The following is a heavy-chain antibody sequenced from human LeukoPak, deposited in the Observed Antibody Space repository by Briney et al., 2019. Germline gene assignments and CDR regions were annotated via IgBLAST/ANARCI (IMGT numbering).Heavy chain of an antibody. J-gene: IGHJ4*02. CDR3: ARGGLHRLWFGEF. Sequence: PPGGSLRLSCAASGFTFDDYGMSWVRQAPGKGLEWVSGINWNGGSTGYADSVKGRFTISRDNAKNSLYLQMNSLRADDTAVYYCARGGLHRLWFGEFWGQGTLVTVSS. D-gene: IGHD3-10*01. CDR2: INWNGGST. CDR1: GFTFDDYG. V-gene: IGHV3-20*04.